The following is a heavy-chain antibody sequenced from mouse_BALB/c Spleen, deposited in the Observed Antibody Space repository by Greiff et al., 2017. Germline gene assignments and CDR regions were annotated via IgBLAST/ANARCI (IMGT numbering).Heavy chain of an antibody. V-gene: IGHV1-7*01. Sequence: QVQLKQSGAELAKPGASVKMSCKASGYTFTSYWMHWVKQRPGQGLEWIGYINPSTGYTEYNQKFKDKATLTADKSSSTAYMQLSSLTSEDSAVYYCAREDNYFDYWGQGTTLTVSS. J-gene: IGHJ2*01. CDR2: INPSTGYT. CDR3: AREDNYFDY. CDR1: GYTFTSYW.